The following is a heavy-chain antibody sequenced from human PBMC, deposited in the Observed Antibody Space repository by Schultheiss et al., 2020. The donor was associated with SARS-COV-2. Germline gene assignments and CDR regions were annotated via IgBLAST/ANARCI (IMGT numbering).Heavy chain of an antibody. CDR2: IKQDGSEK. CDR1: GFTFSSYW. Sequence: GGSLRLSCAASGFTFSSYWMSWVRQAPGKGLEWVANIKQDGSEKYYVDSVKGRFTISRDNAKNSLYLQMNSLRAEDTAVYYCARGSESSGWYRRYYYGMDVWGQGTTVTVSS. V-gene: IGHV3-7*04. CDR3: ARGSESSGWYRRYYYGMDV. J-gene: IGHJ6*02. D-gene: IGHD6-19*01.